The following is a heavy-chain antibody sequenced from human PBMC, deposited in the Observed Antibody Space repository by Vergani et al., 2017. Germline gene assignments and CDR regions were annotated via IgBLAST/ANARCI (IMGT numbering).Heavy chain of an antibody. D-gene: IGHD2-2*02. Sequence: QVQLQESGPGLVKPPGTLSLTCAVSGDSISSNNCWTWVRQPPGKGLGWIGEIFHTEDTKYSPSLKSRVTVSVDEFRNLFSLMLNSVTDADTAVYCFATIGYRRWGYYFDYWGQGILVTVSS. J-gene: IGHJ4*02. CDR3: ATIGYRRWGYYFDY. CDR1: GDSISSNNC. V-gene: IGHV4-4*01. CDR2: IFHTEDT.